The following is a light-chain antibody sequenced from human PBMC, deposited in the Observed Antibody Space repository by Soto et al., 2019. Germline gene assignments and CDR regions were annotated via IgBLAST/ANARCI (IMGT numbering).Light chain of an antibody. CDR3: QQYNNWPPGT. Sequence: EIVMTQSPATLSVSPGERATLSCRASQSVSSKLAWYQQKPGQAPRLLIYGASTRATGIPARFSGSGSGTEFTLTISSLQSEDFAVYYCQQYNNWPPGTFGGGNKVEIK. V-gene: IGKV3-15*01. CDR1: QSVSSK. CDR2: GAS. J-gene: IGKJ4*01.